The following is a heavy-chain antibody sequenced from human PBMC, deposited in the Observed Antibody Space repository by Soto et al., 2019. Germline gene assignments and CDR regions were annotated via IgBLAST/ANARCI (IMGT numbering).Heavy chain of an antibody. CDR1: GFTFISYA. V-gene: IGHV3-30-3*01. Sequence: QVQLVESGEGVAQPGRSRRLSWAASGFTFISYAMHWVRQAPGKGLGWVAVISYDGSNKYYADSVKGRFTISRDNSKNTLYLLMTSLRPEDTAVYSCARAPLVVVTATYFDYWGQGTLVTVSS. CDR2: ISYDGSNK. J-gene: IGHJ4*02. CDR3: ARAPLVVVTATYFDY. D-gene: IGHD2-21*02.